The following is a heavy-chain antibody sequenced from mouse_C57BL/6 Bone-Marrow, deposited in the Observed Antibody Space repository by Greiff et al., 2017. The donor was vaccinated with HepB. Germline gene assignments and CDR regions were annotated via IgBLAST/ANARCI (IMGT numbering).Heavy chain of an antibody. CDR2: IHPNSGST. J-gene: IGHJ2*01. Sequence: QVQLKQPGAELVKPGASVKLSCKASGYPFTSYWMHWVKQRPGQGLEWIGMIHPNSGSTNYNEKFKSKATLTVDKSSSTAYMQLSSLTSEDSAVYYCTRRGIYDYALYYWGQGTTLTVSS. D-gene: IGHD2-4*01. V-gene: IGHV1-64*01. CDR3: TRRGIYDYALYY. CDR1: GYPFTSYW.